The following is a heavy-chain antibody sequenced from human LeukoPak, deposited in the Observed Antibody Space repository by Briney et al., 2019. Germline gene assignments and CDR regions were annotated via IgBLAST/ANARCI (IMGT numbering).Heavy chain of an antibody. CDR2: IFHSGTT. CDR3: ARVVGATHFDY. Sequence: SETLSLTCSVSGYSISSGNFWGWIRQPPGKGLEWIGSIFHSGTTYYNPSLKSRVTISIDTSKNQFSLKLSSVTAADTAMYYCARVVGATHFDYWGRGTLVTVSS. V-gene: IGHV4-38-2*02. J-gene: IGHJ4*02. D-gene: IGHD1-26*01. CDR1: GYSISSGNF.